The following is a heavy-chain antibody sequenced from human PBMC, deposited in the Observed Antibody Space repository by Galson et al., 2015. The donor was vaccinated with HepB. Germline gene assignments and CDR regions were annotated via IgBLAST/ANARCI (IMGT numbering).Heavy chain of an antibody. D-gene: IGHD6-19*01. CDR2: ISPYNGDT. V-gene: IGHV1-18*01. CDR1: GYRFSTYS. J-gene: IGHJ4*02. Sequence: SVKVSCKASGYRFSTYSITWVRQAPGQGLEWMGWISPYNGDTKYARKFQGRVTMTTDTSTRTAYMELRSLRSDDTAVYYCARDFSIAVRYGGYWGQGTLVTVSS. CDR3: ARDFSIAVRYGGY.